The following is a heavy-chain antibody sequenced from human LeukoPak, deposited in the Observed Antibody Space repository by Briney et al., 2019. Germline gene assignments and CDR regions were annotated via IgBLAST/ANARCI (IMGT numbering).Heavy chain of an antibody. CDR3: ARDARDYGDVLGRGFDY. CDR1: GYSISSGYY. V-gene: IGHV4-38-2*02. J-gene: IGHJ4*02. Sequence: SETLSLTCTVSGYSISSGYYWGWIRQPPGKGLEWIGSIYHSGSTYYNPSLKSRVTISVDKSKNQFSLKLSSVTAADTAVYYCARDARDYGDVLGRGFDYWGQGTLVTVSS. CDR2: IYHSGST. D-gene: IGHD4-17*01.